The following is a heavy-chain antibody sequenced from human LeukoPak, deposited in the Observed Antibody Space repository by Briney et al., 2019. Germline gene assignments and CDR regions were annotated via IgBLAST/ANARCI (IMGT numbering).Heavy chain of an antibody. CDR2: IIPIFGTA. V-gene: IGHV1-69*05. Sequence: GASVKVSCKASGGTFSSYAISWVRQAPGQGLEWMGGIIPIFGTANYAQKFQGRVTITTDESTSTAYMELSSLRSEDTAVYYCARRRRGIAAPYFDYWGQGTLVTVSS. CDR1: GGTFSSYA. J-gene: IGHJ4*02. D-gene: IGHD6-13*01. CDR3: ARRRRGIAAPYFDY.